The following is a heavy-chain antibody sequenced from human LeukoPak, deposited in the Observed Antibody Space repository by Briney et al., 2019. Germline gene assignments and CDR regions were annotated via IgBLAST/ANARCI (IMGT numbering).Heavy chain of an antibody. V-gene: IGHV6-1*01. Sequence: QTLSLTCAISGDSVSSNSTACNWIRQSPSRGLEWLGRTYYRSKWYSDYAVSVKSRITINPDTSKNQFSLQLNSVTPEDTAVYYCARGGQGDGYSADEAFDMWGQGTMVTVSS. D-gene: IGHD5-24*01. CDR3: ARGGQGDGYSADEAFDM. J-gene: IGHJ3*02. CDR2: TYYRSKWYS. CDR1: GDSVSSNSTA.